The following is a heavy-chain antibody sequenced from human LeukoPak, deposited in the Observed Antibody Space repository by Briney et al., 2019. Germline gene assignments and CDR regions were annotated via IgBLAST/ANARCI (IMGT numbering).Heavy chain of an antibody. D-gene: IGHD5-12*01. CDR1: GYTFTAFY. J-gene: IGHJ4*02. Sequence: GASVKVSCKTSGYTFTAFYMHLVRQAPGPGLQWMGWIKPDTGGTNYAQKFQGRVDMTRDTSISTAYMELRGLRTDDTAIYYCASVTYSAYDDFDYWGQGTLVTVSS. V-gene: IGHV1-2*02. CDR3: ASVTYSAYDDFDY. CDR2: IKPDTGGT.